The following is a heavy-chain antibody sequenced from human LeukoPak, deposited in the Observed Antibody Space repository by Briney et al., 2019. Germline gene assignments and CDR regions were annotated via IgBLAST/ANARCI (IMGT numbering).Heavy chain of an antibody. Sequence: SETLSLTCTVSGGSIFSNYWGWIRQPPGKGLEWIGYIYYTGSTNYNPSLKSRVTISLDTSKNQFSLKLSSVTAADTAVYYCARSGSYAAAGDYWGQGTLVTVSS. CDR2: IYYTGST. V-gene: IGHV4-59*08. D-gene: IGHD2-15*01. J-gene: IGHJ4*02. CDR1: GGSIFSNY. CDR3: ARSGSYAAAGDY.